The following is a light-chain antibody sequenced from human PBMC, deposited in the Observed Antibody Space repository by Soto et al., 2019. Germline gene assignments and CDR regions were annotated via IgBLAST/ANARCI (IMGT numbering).Light chain of an antibody. V-gene: IGLV2-18*02. J-gene: IGLJ1*01. CDR1: SSDVGSYNR. Sequence: QSALTQPPSVSGSPGQSVTISCTGTSSDVGSYNRLSWYQQPPGTAPKLMIYEVTNRPSGVSNRFSGSKSGNTASLTISGLQAEDEADYYCSSYTTSSTPYVFGTGTKVTVL. CDR3: SSYTTSSTPYV. CDR2: EVT.